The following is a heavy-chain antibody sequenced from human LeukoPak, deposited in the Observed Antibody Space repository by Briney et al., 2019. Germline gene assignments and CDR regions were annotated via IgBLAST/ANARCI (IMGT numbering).Heavy chain of an antibody. J-gene: IGHJ4*02. D-gene: IGHD2-2*01. CDR3: ARDQDIVVVPAAPHGDY. CDR2: ISGSGGST. CDR1: GFTFSSYA. Sequence: GGSLRLSCAASGFTFSSYAMSWVRQAPGKELEWVSAISGSGGSTYYADSVKGRFTISRDNAKNSLYLQMNSLRAEDTAVYYCARDQDIVVVPAAPHGDYWGQGTLVTVSS. V-gene: IGHV3-23*01.